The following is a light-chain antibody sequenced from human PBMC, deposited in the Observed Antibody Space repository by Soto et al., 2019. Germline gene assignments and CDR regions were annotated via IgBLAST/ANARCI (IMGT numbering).Light chain of an antibody. CDR1: QSVTNY. CDR3: QQRSNWPSGT. J-gene: IGKJ1*01. CDR2: DAS. V-gene: IGKV3-11*01. Sequence: EIVLTQSPATLSLSPGERATLSCRASQSVTNYLAWYQQNPGQAPRLLIYDASNRATGIPARFSGSGSGTDSTLTISSLEPEDFAVYYCQQRSNWPSGTFGQGTKVEIK.